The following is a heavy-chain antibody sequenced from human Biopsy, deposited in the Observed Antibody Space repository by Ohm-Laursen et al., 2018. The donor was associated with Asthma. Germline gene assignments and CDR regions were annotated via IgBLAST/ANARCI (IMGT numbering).Heavy chain of an antibody. J-gene: IGHJ1*01. CDR2: IKHDGSEK. Sequence: SLRLSCAASGFTFGDYWMSWVRQVPGKGLEWVANIKHDGSEKNHVDSLKGRFTISRDNAKNSLYLQMYGLRAEDTAVYYCARTFHFWSPYHAEHYQLWGQGTLVTVSS. CDR3: ARTFHFWSPYHAEHYQL. CDR1: GFTFGDYW. D-gene: IGHD3-3*02. V-gene: IGHV3-7*01.